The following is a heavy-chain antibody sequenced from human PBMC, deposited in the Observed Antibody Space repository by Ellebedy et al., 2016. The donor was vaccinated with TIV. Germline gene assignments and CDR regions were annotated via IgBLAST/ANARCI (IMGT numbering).Heavy chain of an antibody. CDR1: GGSISSYY. Sequence: SETLSLTXTVSGGSISSYYWSWIRQPPGKGLEWIGYIYYSGSTNYNPSLKSRVTISVDTSKNQFSLKLSSVTAADTAVYYCARGMNTAMVTGLFDYWGQGTLVTVSS. J-gene: IGHJ4*02. CDR3: ARGMNTAMVTGLFDY. CDR2: IYYSGST. D-gene: IGHD5-18*01. V-gene: IGHV4-59*01.